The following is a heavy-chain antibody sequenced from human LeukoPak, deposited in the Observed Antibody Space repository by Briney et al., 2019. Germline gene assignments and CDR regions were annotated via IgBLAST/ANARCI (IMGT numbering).Heavy chain of an antibody. J-gene: IGHJ4*02. D-gene: IGHD3-22*01. V-gene: IGHV4-61*02. CDR2: IYTSGST. CDR1: GGSISSGSYY. CDR3: ASSAKYYYDSSGYLYYFDY. Sequence: SETLSLTCTVSGGSISSGSYYWSWIRQPAGKGLEWIGRIYTSGSTNYNPSLKSRVTISVDTSKNQFSLELSSVTAADTAVYYCASSAKYYYDSSGYLYYFDYWGQGTLVTVSS.